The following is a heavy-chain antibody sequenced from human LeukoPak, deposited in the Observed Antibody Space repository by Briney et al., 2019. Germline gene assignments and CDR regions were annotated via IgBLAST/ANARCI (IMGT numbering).Heavy chain of an antibody. CDR2: INWSGGST. D-gene: IGHD2-2*01. J-gene: IGHJ4*02. CDR3: ARAPITSPFYFDC. V-gene: IGHV3-20*04. Sequence: PGGSLRLSCTASGFAFDEHGMSWVRQVPGKGLEWVSGINWSGGSTGYADPLRGRFTISRENAKNSLYLQMDILRAEDTALYYCARAPITSPFYFDCWGQGTLVTVSS. CDR1: GFAFDEHG.